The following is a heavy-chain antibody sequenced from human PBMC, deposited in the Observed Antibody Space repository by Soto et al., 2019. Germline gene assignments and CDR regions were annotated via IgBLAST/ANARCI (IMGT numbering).Heavy chain of an antibody. J-gene: IGHJ6*02. CDR1: GGTFSSSA. CDR3: ARDKDRQQLGGNYYYIMDV. V-gene: IGHV1-69*12. D-gene: IGHD3-3*02. Sequence: QVQLVQSGAEVKKPGSSVKISCKASGGTFSSSAISWVRQAPGHGLEWMGGIMPVFPTPDYAQNFQGRVTITADESTSTAYLEVRSLRSEDTAVYYCARDKDRQQLGGNYYYIMDVWGQGTTVTVSS. CDR2: IMPVFPTP.